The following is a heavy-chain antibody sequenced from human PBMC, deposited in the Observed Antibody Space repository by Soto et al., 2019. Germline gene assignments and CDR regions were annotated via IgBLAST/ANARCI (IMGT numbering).Heavy chain of an antibody. CDR2: ISYDGSNK. J-gene: IGHJ3*02. D-gene: IGHD6-19*01. CDR1: GFTFSSYA. V-gene: IGHV3-30-3*01. CDR3: ARDIIAVAGLDAFDI. Sequence: QVQLVESGGGVVQPGRSLRLSCAASGFTFSSYAMHWVRQAPGKGLEWVAVISYDGSNKYYADSVKGRFTISRDNSKNPLYLQMNSLRAEDTAVYYCARDIIAVAGLDAFDIWGQGTMVTVSS.